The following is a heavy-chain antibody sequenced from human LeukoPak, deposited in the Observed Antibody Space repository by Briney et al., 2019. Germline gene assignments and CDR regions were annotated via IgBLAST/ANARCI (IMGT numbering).Heavy chain of an antibody. CDR1: GDSISTYY. CDR3: ARRRGRSFGSDH. V-gene: IGHV4-59*01. D-gene: IGHD5-18*01. CDR2: IHYSGST. Sequence: SETLSLTCTVSGDSISTYYWSWIRQPPGKGLEWIGYIHYSGSTNYNPSLKSRVTISVDTSRNHFSLKLRSVTAADTAVYYCARRRGRSFGSDHWGQGTLVTVSS. J-gene: IGHJ4*02.